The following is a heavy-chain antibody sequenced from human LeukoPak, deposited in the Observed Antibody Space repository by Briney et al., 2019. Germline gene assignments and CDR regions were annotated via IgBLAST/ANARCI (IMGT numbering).Heavy chain of an antibody. Sequence: GRSLRLSCAASGFTLGEYVMHWVRQAPGKGLEWASGISRDSGSIGYGDTVKGRFTISRDNAKNSLYLQMDSLRPEDTAFYYCTKGVRGRFYYDSSGHHDFWGQGTLVTVSS. CDR2: ISRDSGSI. CDR1: GFTLGEYV. J-gene: IGHJ4*02. V-gene: IGHV3-9*01. CDR3: TKGVRGRFYYDSSGHHDF. D-gene: IGHD3-22*01.